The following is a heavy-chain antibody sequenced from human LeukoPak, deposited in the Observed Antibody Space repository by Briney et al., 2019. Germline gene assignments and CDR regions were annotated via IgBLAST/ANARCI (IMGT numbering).Heavy chain of an antibody. CDR3: ARTVRGRYYDSSGYPDH. Sequence: GGSLRLSCAASRTTFIHYWMSWVRQAPGKGLEWVANIKQDGSEKYYVDSVKGRFTISRDNAKNSLYLQMNSLRAEDTAVYYCARTVRGRYYDSSGYPDHWGQGTLVTVSS. J-gene: IGHJ5*02. D-gene: IGHD3-22*01. V-gene: IGHV3-7*01. CDR2: IKQDGSEK. CDR1: RTTFIHYW.